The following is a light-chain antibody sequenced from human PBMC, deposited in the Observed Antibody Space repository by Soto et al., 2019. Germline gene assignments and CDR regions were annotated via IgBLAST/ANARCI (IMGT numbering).Light chain of an antibody. CDR3: QQYGSSPLT. V-gene: IGKV3-20*01. J-gene: IGKJ1*01. CDR2: GAS. CDR1: QSVSSSY. Sequence: EIVVTQSPGTLSLSPGGRATLSCRASQSVSSSYLAWYQQKPGQAPRLLIYGASSRATGIPDRFSGSGSGTDFTLTISRLEPEDFAVYYCQQYGSSPLTFGQGTKVDIK.